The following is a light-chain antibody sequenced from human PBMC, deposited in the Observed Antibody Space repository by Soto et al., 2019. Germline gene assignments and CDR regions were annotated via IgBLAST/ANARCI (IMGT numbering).Light chain of an antibody. CDR1: SIDVGGYDY. CDR3: SSYAGTHIV. Sequence: SALAQPPPPSGSPGQSVALSCTGNSIDVGGYDYVSWYQQHPGKAPKLMIYDVTKRPSGVPDRFSGSKSGNTASLTVSGLQAEDEADYYCSSYAGTHIVFGTGTKVTVL. V-gene: IGLV2-8*01. CDR2: DVT. J-gene: IGLJ1*01.